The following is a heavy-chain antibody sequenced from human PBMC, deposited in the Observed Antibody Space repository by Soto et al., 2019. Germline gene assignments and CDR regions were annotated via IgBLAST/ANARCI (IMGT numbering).Heavy chain of an antibody. CDR1: GFSFGDYA. CDR2: IRSKAYGGTT. Sequence: GGSLRLSCTASGFSFGDYAMSWVRQAPGKGLEWVGFIRSKAYGGTTEYAASVKGRFTISRDDSKSIAYLQMNSLKTEGTAVYYCTRDLHDFWSGPDYWGQGTLVTVSS. CDR3: TRDLHDFWSGPDY. D-gene: IGHD3-3*01. J-gene: IGHJ4*02. V-gene: IGHV3-49*04.